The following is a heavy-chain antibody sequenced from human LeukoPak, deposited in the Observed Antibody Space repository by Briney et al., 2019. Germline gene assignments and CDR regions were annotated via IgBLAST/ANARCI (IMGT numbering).Heavy chain of an antibody. CDR1: GYIFTSYG. J-gene: IGHJ4*02. CDR3: ARRDYGDYAPDY. CDR2: ISAYNGNT. V-gene: IGHV1-18*01. Sequence: GASVNVSCKASGYIFTSYGISWVRQAPGQGLEWMGWISAYNGNTNYAQKLQGRVTMTTDTSTSTAYMELRSLTSDDTAVYYCARRDYGDYAPDYWGQGTLVTVSS. D-gene: IGHD4-17*01.